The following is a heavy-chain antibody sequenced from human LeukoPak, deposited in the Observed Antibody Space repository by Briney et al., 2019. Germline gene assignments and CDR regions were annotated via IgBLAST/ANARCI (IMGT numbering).Heavy chain of an antibody. CDR3: ARGYCSGTTCLYSSGWYFDY. V-gene: IGHV4-39*01. D-gene: IGHD2-2*01. J-gene: IGHJ4*02. Sequence: SETLSLTCTVSGGSISSSSYYWAWIRQPPGKGLEWIGTIYYSGTTNYNPSLKSRVTIPVDTSNNQFPLKLRSVTAADTSVYYCARGYCSGTTCLYSSGWYFDYWGQGTLVAVSS. CDR2: IYYSGTT. CDR1: GGSISSSSYY.